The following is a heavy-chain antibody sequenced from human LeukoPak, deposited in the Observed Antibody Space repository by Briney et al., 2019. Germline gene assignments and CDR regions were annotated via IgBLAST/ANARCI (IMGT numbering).Heavy chain of an antibody. CDR3: ARGRGIAARPWIDY. J-gene: IGHJ4*02. CDR2: INHSGST. V-gene: IGHV4-34*01. CDR1: GGSFSGYY. D-gene: IGHD6-6*01. Sequence: PSETLSLTCAVYGGSFSGYYWSWIRQHPGKGLEWIGEINHSGSTNYNPSLKSRVTISVDTSKNQFSLKLSSVTAADTAVYYCARGRGIAARPWIDYWGQGTLVTVSS.